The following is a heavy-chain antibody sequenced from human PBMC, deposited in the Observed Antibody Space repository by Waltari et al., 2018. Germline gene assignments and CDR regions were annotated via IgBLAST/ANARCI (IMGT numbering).Heavy chain of an antibody. CDR3: ARGWGLQGPFDY. CDR2: INSDGSST. D-gene: IGHD1-26*01. J-gene: IGHJ4*02. CDR1: GLTFSSSW. Sequence: EVQLVESGGGLVQPGGSLRLSCAASGLTFSSSWMHWVRQAPGKGLVWVSRINSDGSSTSYADSVKGRFTISRDNAKNTLYLQMNSLRAEDTAVYYCARGWGLQGPFDYWGQGTLVTVSS. V-gene: IGHV3-74*01.